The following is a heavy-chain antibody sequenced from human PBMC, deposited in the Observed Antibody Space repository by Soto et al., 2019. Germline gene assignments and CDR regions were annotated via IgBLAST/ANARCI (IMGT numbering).Heavy chain of an antibody. CDR2: ISAYNGNT. CDR1: GYTFTSYG. V-gene: IGHV1-18*01. Sequence: ASVKVSCKASGYTFTSYGISWVRQAPGQGLEWMGWISAYNGNTNYAQKLQGRVTMTTDTSTSTAYMELRSLRSDDTAVYYCARTASRYDSSGYPDYWGHGTLVTVSP. D-gene: IGHD3-22*01. CDR3: ARTASRYDSSGYPDY. J-gene: IGHJ4*01.